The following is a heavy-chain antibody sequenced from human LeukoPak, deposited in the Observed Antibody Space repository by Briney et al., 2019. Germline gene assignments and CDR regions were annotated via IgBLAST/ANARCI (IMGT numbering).Heavy chain of an antibody. J-gene: IGHJ4*02. Sequence: GGSLRLSCAASGFTFGAYYMSWIRQAPGKGLEWVSYISGSGSYTSYADSVKGRFTISRDNAKNSLYLQMNSLRAEDMAVYYCARRESSSWYFVDYWGQGTLVTVSS. V-gene: IGHV3-11*03. CDR1: GFTFGAYY. CDR3: ARRESSSWYFVDY. D-gene: IGHD6-13*01. CDR2: ISGSGSYT.